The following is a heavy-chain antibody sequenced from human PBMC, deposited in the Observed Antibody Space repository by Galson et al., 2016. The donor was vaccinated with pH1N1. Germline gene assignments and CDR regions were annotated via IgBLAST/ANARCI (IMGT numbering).Heavy chain of an antibody. CDR3: VRAVGAVESF. CDR1: GFTFSNYW. CDR2: IKHDGSQK. Sequence: SLRLSCAGSGFTFSNYWMHWVRQAPGKGLEWVANIKHDGSQKYYVDSAKGRFTISRDNAKNSLYLQMNSLRAEDTAVYYCVRAVGAVESFWGQGTLVTVSS. D-gene: IGHD4/OR15-4a*01. J-gene: IGHJ4*02. V-gene: IGHV3-7*01.